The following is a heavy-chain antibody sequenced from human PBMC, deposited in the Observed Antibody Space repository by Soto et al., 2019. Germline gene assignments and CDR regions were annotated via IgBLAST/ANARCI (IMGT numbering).Heavy chain of an antibody. CDR1: GFTFHDYA. J-gene: IGHJ3*02. D-gene: IGHD1-26*01. V-gene: IGHV3-23*05. CDR3: AKAYSGPFDI. CDR2: IAFTGSAK. Sequence: PGGSLRLSCATSGFTFHDYAMSWVRQAPGKGLEWVSAIAFTGSAKYYADSVKGQFTISRDNSKNTLYLQMNSLRAEDTAVYYCAKAYSGPFDIWGQGTMVTVSS.